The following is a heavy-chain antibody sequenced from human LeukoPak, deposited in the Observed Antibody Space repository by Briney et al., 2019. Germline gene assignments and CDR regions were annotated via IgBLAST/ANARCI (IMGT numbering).Heavy chain of an antibody. Sequence: GRSLRLSCAASGFTFSSYSMNWVRQAPGKGLEWVSSISSSSSYIYYADSVKGRFTISRDNAKNSLYLQMNSLRAEDTAVYYCARDRPLGICDYWGQGTLVTVSS. D-gene: IGHD7-27*01. CDR2: ISSSSSYI. CDR3: ARDRPLGICDY. V-gene: IGHV3-21*01. CDR1: GFTFSSYS. J-gene: IGHJ4*02.